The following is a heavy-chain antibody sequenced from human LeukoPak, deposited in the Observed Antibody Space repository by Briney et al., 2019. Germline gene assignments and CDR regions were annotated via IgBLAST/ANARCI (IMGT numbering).Heavy chain of an antibody. J-gene: IGHJ4*02. V-gene: IGHV3-23*01. CDR1: GFSVSSFG. CDR3: AQGFSSGWYPY. Sequence: GSLRLSCAVSGFSVSSFGMSWVRQAPGKGLEWISAISLNGETSWYADSVKGRFTISRDNSKNTLYLQLTSLRAEDTAVYYCAQGFSSGWYPYWGQGSLVSVSS. CDR2: ISLNGETS. D-gene: IGHD6-19*01.